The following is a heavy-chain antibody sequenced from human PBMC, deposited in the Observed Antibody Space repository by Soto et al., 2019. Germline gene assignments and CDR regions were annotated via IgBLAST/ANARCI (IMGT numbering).Heavy chain of an antibody. V-gene: IGHV4-39*01. Sequence: PSETLSLTCTVSGGSISSSSYYWGWIRQPPGKGLEWIGSIYYSGSTYYNPSLKSRVTISVDTSKNQFSLKLSSVTAADTAVYYCARLLEWLFYFDYWGQGTLVTVSS. J-gene: IGHJ4*02. CDR3: ARLLEWLFYFDY. D-gene: IGHD3-3*01. CDR1: GGSISSSSYY. CDR2: IYYSGST.